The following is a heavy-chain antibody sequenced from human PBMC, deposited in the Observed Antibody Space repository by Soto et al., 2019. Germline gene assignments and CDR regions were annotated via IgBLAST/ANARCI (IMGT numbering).Heavy chain of an antibody. V-gene: IGHV5-51*01. Sequence: PGESLKIPCKGSGYSFTNYWIGWVRQMPGKGLEWMGIIYPGDSDTRYSPSFQGQVTISADKSISTAYLQWSSLKTSDTAMYFCARPNQQLVLGYFDYWGQGALVTVSS. CDR3: ARPNQQLVLGYFDY. J-gene: IGHJ4*02. D-gene: IGHD6-6*01. CDR2: IYPGDSDT. CDR1: GYSFTNYW.